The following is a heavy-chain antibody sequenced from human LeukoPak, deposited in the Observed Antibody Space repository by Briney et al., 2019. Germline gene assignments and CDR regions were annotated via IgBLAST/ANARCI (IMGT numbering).Heavy chain of an antibody. CDR1: GYTFTSYY. Sequence: ASVKVSCKASGYTFTSYYMHWVRQAPGQGLEWMGRINPNSGGTNYAQKFQGRVTMTRDTSISTAYMELSRLRSEDTAVYYCTRDRGYDYFFDYWGQGTLVTVSS. CDR2: INPNSGGT. J-gene: IGHJ4*02. V-gene: IGHV1-2*06. D-gene: IGHD5-12*01. CDR3: TRDRGYDYFFDY.